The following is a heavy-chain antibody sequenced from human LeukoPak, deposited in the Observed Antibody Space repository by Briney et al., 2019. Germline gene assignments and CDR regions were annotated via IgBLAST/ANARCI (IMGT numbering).Heavy chain of an antibody. CDR1: GFTFSSYA. Sequence: PGGSLRFSCAASGFTFSSYAMNWVRQAPGKGLEWVSAISAGGGTTYYADSVKGRFTISRDTSKNTLYLQVNSLRAEDTAVYYCAKSGAYTSSSIDYWGQGTLVTVSS. CDR2: ISAGGGTT. D-gene: IGHD6-6*01. J-gene: IGHJ4*02. CDR3: AKSGAYTSSSIDY. V-gene: IGHV3-23*01.